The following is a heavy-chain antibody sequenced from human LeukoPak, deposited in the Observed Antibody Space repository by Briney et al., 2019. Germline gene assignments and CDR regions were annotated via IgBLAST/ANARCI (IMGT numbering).Heavy chain of an antibody. CDR1: GGSVSSSIYY. D-gene: IGHD3-9*01. Sequence: SETLSLTCTVSGGSVSSSIYYWGWIRQPPGKGLEWIGSIYYSGSTSYNPSLKSRVTISVDTSKNQFSLKLTSVTAADTAVYYCASRNDILTAYVFDFWGQGTLVTVSS. CDR2: IYYSGST. CDR3: ASRNDILTAYVFDF. V-gene: IGHV4-39*01. J-gene: IGHJ4*02.